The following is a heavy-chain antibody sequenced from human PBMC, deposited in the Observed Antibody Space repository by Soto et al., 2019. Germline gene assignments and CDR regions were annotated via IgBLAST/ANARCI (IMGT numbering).Heavy chain of an antibody. CDR2: ISAYNGNT. CDR3: ASSGYCSGGSCYVLGFDY. CDR1: GYTFTSYG. J-gene: IGHJ4*02. Sequence: EASVKVSCKASGYTFTSYGISWVRQAPGQGLEWMGWISAYNGNTNYAQKLQGRVTVTTDTSTSTAYMELRSLRSDDTAVYYCASSGYCSGGSCYVLGFDYWGQGTLVTVSS. V-gene: IGHV1-18*01. D-gene: IGHD2-15*01.